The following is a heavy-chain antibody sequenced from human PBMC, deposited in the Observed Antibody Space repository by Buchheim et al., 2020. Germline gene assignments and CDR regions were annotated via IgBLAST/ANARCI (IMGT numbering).Heavy chain of an antibody. Sequence: EVQLVESGGGLVKPGGSLRLSCAASGFTFSSYSMNWVRQAPGKGLEWVSSISSSSSYIYYADSVKGRFTISRDNAKHSLYLQMNSLRAEDTAVYYCASMGIGDWRRFDPWGQGTL. J-gene: IGHJ5*02. CDR1: GFTFSSYS. CDR3: ASMGIGDWRRFDP. CDR2: ISSSSSYI. V-gene: IGHV3-21*01. D-gene: IGHD2-21*02.